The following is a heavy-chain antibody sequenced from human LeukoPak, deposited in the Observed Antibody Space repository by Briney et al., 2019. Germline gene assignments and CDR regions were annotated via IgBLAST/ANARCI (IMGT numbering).Heavy chain of an antibody. Sequence: PSETLSLTCAVYGGSFSGYYWSWIRQPPGKGLEWIGEINRSGSTNYNPSLKSRVTTSVDTSKNQFSLKLSSVTAADTAVYYCARVSVGALDYWGQGTLVTVSS. CDR3: ARVSVGALDY. D-gene: IGHD1-26*01. J-gene: IGHJ4*02. CDR1: GGSFSGYY. CDR2: INRSGST. V-gene: IGHV4-34*01.